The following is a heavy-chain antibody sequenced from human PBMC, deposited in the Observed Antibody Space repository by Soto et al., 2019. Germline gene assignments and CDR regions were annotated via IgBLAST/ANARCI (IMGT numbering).Heavy chain of an antibody. Sequence: HPGGSLRLSCAASGFTFSSYTMSWVRQAPGKGLEWVSAISGSGGSTYYADSVKGRFTISRDNSKNTLYLQMNSLRAEDTAVYYCAKDRRLGYWISTSCPHDAFDIWGPGTMVTVSS. CDR3: AKDRRLGYWISTSCPHDAFDI. D-gene: IGHD2-2*01. CDR2: ISGSGGST. J-gene: IGHJ3*02. V-gene: IGHV3-23*01. CDR1: GFTFSSYT.